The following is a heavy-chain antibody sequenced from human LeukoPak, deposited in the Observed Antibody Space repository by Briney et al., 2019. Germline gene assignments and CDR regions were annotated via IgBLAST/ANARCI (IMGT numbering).Heavy chain of an antibody. J-gene: IGHJ4*02. CDR2: INPNSGST. V-gene: IGHV1-2*06. D-gene: IGHD6-13*01. CDR1: GYTFTGYY. Sequence: GASVKVSCKASGYTFTGYYMHWVRQAPGQGLEWMVRINPNSGSTNYAQKFQGRVTMTRDTAISTAYMELSRLRSDDTAVYYCASYSSSWYSLDYWGQGTLVTVSS. CDR3: ASYSSSWYSLDY.